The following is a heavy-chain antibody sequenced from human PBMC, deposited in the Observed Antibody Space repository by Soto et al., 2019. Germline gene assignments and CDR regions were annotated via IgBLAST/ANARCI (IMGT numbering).Heavy chain of an antibody. Sequence: PGGSLRLSCAASGFTFSSYAMSWVRQAPGKGLEWVSAISGTGGSTYYADSVKGRFTISRDNSKNTLYLQMNSLRAEDTAVYYCATSDYYGSDNWFDPWGQGTLVTVSS. J-gene: IGHJ5*02. D-gene: IGHD3-10*01. CDR2: ISGTGGST. V-gene: IGHV3-23*01. CDR1: GFTFSSYA. CDR3: ATSDYYGSDNWFDP.